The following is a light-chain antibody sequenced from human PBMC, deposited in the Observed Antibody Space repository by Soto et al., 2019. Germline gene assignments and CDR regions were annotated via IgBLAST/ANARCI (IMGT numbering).Light chain of an antibody. J-gene: IGKJ4*01. Sequence: EIVMTQSPATLSVSPGERATLSCRANQAVYINLAWYQQKPGQAPRLLIYGASSRATGIPARFSGSGSGTEFTLTISRLQSEDFAVYYCQQYDKWPLTFGGGTKVEIK. CDR2: GAS. CDR1: QAVYIN. CDR3: QQYDKWPLT. V-gene: IGKV3-15*01.